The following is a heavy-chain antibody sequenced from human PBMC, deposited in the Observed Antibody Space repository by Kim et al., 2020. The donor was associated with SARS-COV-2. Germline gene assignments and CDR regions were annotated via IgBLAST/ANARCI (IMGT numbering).Heavy chain of an antibody. CDR3: ARLGFQYTYGMDV. Sequence: SETLSLTCAVYGGSFSGYYWSWIRQPPGKGLEWIGEINHSGSTNYNPSLKSRVTISVDTSKNQFSLKLSSVTAADTAVYYCARLGFQYTYGMDVWGQGTT. CDR2: INHSGST. D-gene: IGHD2-2*02. V-gene: IGHV4-34*01. CDR1: GGSFSGYY. J-gene: IGHJ6*02.